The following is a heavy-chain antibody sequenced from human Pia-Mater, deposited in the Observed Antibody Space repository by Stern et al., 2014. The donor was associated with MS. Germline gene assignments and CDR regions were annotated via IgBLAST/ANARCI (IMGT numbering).Heavy chain of an antibody. Sequence: SGFPFSTYGMSWVRQAPGKGLEWVAFVSSGADTTHYADSVEGQFTISRDKAGSSLYLQMNSLRDEDTAIYYCARTWLENTFDRWGQGTLVTVSS. D-gene: IGHD5-12*01. V-gene: IGHV3-48*03. CDR1: GFPFSTYG. CDR2: VSSGADTT. J-gene: IGHJ4*02. CDR3: ARTWLENTFDR.